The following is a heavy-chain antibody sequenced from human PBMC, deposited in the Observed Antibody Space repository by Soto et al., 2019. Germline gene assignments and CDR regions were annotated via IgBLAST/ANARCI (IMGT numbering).Heavy chain of an antibody. CDR3: ARGGMVRGVIRWFDP. D-gene: IGHD3-10*01. J-gene: IGHJ5*02. Sequence: SETLSLTCAVSGGSIDSSNRWSWVRQPPGKGLEWIGEIYHTGSTNYKPSLKSRVTISVDTSKNQFSLKLSSVTAADTAVYYCARGGMVRGVIRWFDPWGQGTLVTVSS. CDR2: IYHTGST. V-gene: IGHV4-4*02. CDR1: GGSIDSSNR.